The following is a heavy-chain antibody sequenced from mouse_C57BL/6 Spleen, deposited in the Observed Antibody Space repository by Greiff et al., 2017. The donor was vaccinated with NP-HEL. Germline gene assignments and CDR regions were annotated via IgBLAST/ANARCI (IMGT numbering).Heavy chain of an antibody. V-gene: IGHV14-4*01. Sequence: VHVKQSGAELVRPGASVKLSCTASGFNIKDDYMHWVKQRPEQGLEWIGWIDPENGDTEYASKFQGKATITADTSSNTAYLQLSSLTSEDTAVYYCTFGTMITRLDYWGQGTTLTVSS. CDR3: TFGTMITRLDY. CDR2: IDPENGDT. D-gene: IGHD2-4*01. CDR1: GFNIKDDY. J-gene: IGHJ2*01.